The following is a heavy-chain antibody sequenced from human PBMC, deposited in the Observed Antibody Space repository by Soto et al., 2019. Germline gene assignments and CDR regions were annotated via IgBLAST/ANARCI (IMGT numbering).Heavy chain of an antibody. CDR1: GFTFSSYG. CDR3: ARDSGDYL. Sequence: QVQLVESGGGVVQPGRSLRLSCAASGFTFSSYGMHWVRQAPGKGLEWVAVIWHDGSNTSYADSVKGRFTISRDNSMNTMYLQMNSLRAEDTGVYYCARDSGDYLGGQGTVVTVAA. V-gene: IGHV3-33*01. D-gene: IGHD4-17*01. CDR2: IWHDGSNT. J-gene: IGHJ4*02.